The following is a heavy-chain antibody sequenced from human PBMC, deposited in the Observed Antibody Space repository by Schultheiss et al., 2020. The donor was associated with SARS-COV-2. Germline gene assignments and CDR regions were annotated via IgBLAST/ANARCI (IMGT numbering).Heavy chain of an antibody. V-gene: IGHV1-69*13. Sequence: SVKVSCKASGYTFTSYGISWVRQAPGQGLEWMGWIIPIFGTANYAQKFQGRVTITADESTTTVYIEVTSLRTDDTAVYYCARGQGEATPSNWFDPWGQGTLVTVSS. J-gene: IGHJ5*02. D-gene: IGHD5-12*01. CDR3: ARGQGEATPSNWFDP. CDR1: GYTFTSYG. CDR2: IIPIFGTA.